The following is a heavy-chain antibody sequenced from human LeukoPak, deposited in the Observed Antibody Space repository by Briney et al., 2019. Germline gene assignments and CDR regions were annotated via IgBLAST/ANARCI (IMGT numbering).Heavy chain of an antibody. CDR1: GFTFNDYG. D-gene: IGHD4-17*01. CDR2: INWNGGST. Sequence: GGSLRLSCAASGFTFNDYGMSWVRQAPGKGLEWVSGINWNGGSTGYVDSVKGRFIISRDNAKNSLYLQMNSLRTEDTALYYCAKGSDYGDYVGHWGQGTLVTVSS. V-gene: IGHV3-20*04. CDR3: AKGSDYGDYVGH. J-gene: IGHJ4*02.